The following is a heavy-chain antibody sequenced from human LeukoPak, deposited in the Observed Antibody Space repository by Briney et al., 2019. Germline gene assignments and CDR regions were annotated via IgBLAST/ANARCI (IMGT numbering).Heavy chain of an antibody. CDR3: ARGVNYYYYGMDV. D-gene: IGHD3-3*01. J-gene: IGHJ6*02. Sequence: GGSLRLSCAASGFTFSSYSMNWVRQAPGKWLEWVSSISSSSSYIYYADSVKGRFTISRDNAKNSLYLQMNSLRAEDTAVYYCARGVNYYYYGMDVWGQGTTVTVSS. CDR2: ISSSSSYI. CDR1: GFTFSSYS. V-gene: IGHV3-21*01.